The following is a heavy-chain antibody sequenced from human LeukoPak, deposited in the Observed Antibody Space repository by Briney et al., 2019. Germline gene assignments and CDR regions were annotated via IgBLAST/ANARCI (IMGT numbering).Heavy chain of an antibody. D-gene: IGHD3-10*01. CDR1: GGSFSGFY. V-gene: IGHV4-34*01. CDR3: ARAPSRWFGALSTTWYIDS. Sequence: PSETLSLTCAVYGGSFSGFYWTWIRQSPGKGLEWIGEITHSGRSTYNPSLKSRVTISVDTSKNQFSLRLSSVTAADTAVYFCARAPSRWFGALSTTWYIDSWGHGTLVTVSS. CDR2: ITHSGRS. J-gene: IGHJ4*01.